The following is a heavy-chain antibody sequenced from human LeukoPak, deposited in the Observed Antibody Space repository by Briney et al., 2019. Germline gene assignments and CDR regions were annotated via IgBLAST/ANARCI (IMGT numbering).Heavy chain of an antibody. CDR1: GFIFSSSA. J-gene: IGHJ4*02. CDR3: TKGGRYAPLDY. D-gene: IGHD3-10*01. V-gene: IGHV3-23*01. Sequence: GGSLRLSCAASGFIFSSSAMTWVRQAPGKGLEWVSAISGTGGSTVYADSVKGRLTISRDNSKNTLYLRMSSLRDEDTAIYYCTKGGRYAPLDYWGQGTLVTVSS. CDR2: ISGTGGST.